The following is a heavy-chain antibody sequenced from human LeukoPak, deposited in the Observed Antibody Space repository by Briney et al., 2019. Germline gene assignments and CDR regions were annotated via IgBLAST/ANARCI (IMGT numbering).Heavy chain of an antibody. J-gene: IGHJ4*02. CDR2: IRAYNSNT. V-gene: IGHV1-18*01. CDR1: GYTFTIYG. Sequence: AAGTVCFTGAGYTFTIYGISWIRQAPGQGLEWMGWIRAYNSNTNYAQKLQGRGTMTTDTSTSTAYMELRSLRSEDTAVYYCAASSIAAAGSDYWGQGTLVTVSS. D-gene: IGHD6-13*01. CDR3: AASSIAAAGSDY.